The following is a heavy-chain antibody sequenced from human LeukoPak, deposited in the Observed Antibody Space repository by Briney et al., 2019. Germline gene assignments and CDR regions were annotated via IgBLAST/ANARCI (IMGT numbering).Heavy chain of an antibody. CDR1: GYTFTGYY. Sequence: GASVKVSCKASGYTFTGYYMHWVRQAPGQGLEWMGWINPNSGGTNYAQKFQGRVTMTRDTSISTAYMELSRLRFDDTAVYYCARGFVAVAGTIGYWGQGTLVTVSS. V-gene: IGHV1-2*02. CDR3: ARGFVAVAGTIGY. CDR2: INPNSGGT. D-gene: IGHD6-19*01. J-gene: IGHJ4*02.